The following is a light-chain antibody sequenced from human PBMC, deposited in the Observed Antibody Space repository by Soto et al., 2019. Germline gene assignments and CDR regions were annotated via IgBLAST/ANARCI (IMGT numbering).Light chain of an antibody. CDR2: LVS. CDR3: MQRIEFPMT. V-gene: IGKV2-40*01. CDR1: HSLLNIDDGSTF. Sequence: IVMTQTPLSLPVTPGEPSSISCSSSHSLLNIDDGSTFLDWYLQKPGQSPQLLIYLVSYRASGVPDRFSGSGSGSDFTLKISRVEAEDVGFYYCMQRIEFPMTFGQGTRLEIK. J-gene: IGKJ5*01.